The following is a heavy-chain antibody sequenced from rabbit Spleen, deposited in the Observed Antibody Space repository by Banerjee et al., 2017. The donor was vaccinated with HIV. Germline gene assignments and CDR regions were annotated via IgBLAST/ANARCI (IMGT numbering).Heavy chain of an antibody. Sequence: QEQLVESGGGLVQPGGSPKLSCKASGFDFSNYGVSWVRQAPGKGLEWIGYIDPIFGRTYYASWVNGRFTISSHNAQNTLYLQLNSLTAADTATYFCVRDLGYDDYSEKGYFNLWGPGTLVTVS. J-gene: IGHJ4*01. D-gene: IGHD2-1*01. CDR3: VRDLGYDDYSEKGYFNL. V-gene: IGHV1S47*01. CDR1: GFDFSNYG. CDR2: IDPIFGRT.